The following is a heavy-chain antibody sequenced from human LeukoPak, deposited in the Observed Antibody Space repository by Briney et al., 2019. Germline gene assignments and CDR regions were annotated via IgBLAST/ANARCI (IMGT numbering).Heavy chain of an antibody. V-gene: IGHV4-59*01. CDR2: IYYSGST. CDR3: ARDANYYDSSGYTFNWFDP. Sequence: SETLSLTCTVSGGSISSYYWSWIRQPPGKGLEWIGYIYYSGSTNYNPSLKSRVTISVDTSMNQFSLKLSSVTAADTAVYYCARDANYYDSSGYTFNWFDPWGQGTLVTVSS. CDR1: GGSISSYY. J-gene: IGHJ5*02. D-gene: IGHD3-22*01.